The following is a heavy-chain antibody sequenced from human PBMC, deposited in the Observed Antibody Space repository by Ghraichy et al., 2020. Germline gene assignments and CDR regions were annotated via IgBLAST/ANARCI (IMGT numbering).Heavy chain of an antibody. CDR1: GFTFSSYW. D-gene: IGHD3-3*01. CDR3: AKAGSYDFWSGPPGAFDI. CDR2: IKQDGSEK. J-gene: IGHJ3*02. Sequence: GGSLRLSCAASGFTFSSYWMSWVRQAPGKGLEWVANIKQDGSEKYYVDSVKGRFIISRDNAKNSLYLQMNSLRAEDTAVYYCAKAGSYDFWSGPPGAFDIWGQGTMVTVSS. V-gene: IGHV3-7*03.